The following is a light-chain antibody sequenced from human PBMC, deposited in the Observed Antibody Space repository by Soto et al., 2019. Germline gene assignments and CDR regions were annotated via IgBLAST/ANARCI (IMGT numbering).Light chain of an antibody. V-gene: IGKV3-15*01. Sequence: ELVMAQSPATPSVSPGERATLSCRASQSVSSNLAWYQQKPGQAPRLLIYGASTRATGIPARFSGSGSGTEFTLTISSLQSEDFAVYYCQQYNNWRTFGQGTKVDI. J-gene: IGKJ1*01. CDR2: GAS. CDR1: QSVSSN. CDR3: QQYNNWRT.